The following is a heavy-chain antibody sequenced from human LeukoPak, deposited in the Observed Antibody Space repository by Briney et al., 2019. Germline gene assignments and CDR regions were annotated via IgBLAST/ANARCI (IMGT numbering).Heavy chain of an antibody. Sequence: GRSLRLSCAASGFTFSSYGMHWVRQAPGKGLEWVAVIWYDGSNKYYADSVKGRFTISRDNSKNTLYLQMNSLRAEDTAVYYCARWAGTLVEVDYWGQGTLVTVSS. CDR3: ARWAGTLVEVDY. J-gene: IGHJ4*02. CDR1: GFTFSSYG. CDR2: IWYDGSNK. D-gene: IGHD6-19*01. V-gene: IGHV3-33*01.